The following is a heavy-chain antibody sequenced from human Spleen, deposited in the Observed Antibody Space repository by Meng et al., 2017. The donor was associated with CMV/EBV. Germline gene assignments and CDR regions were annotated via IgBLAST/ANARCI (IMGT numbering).Heavy chain of an antibody. Sequence: GESLKISCAASGFTFSNHAMIWVRQAPGKGLEWVSVIFSGARSAYYADSVEGRFTISRDNSKNTLILQMNSLRPEDTGLYYCAKSPAWSDYYLNYFDYWGQGTLVTVSS. V-gene: IGHV3-23*03. J-gene: IGHJ4*02. CDR3: AKSPAWSDYYLNYFDY. D-gene: IGHD3-3*01. CDR1: GFTFSNHA. CDR2: IFSGARSA.